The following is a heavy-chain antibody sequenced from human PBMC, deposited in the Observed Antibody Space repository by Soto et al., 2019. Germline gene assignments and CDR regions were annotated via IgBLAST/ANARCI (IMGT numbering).Heavy chain of an antibody. CDR1: GGSISSSSYY. CDR2: IYYIGST. J-gene: IGHJ6*03. D-gene: IGHD6-19*01. CDR3: ARLNLSGYSSGWYNYYYMDV. V-gene: IGHV4-39*01. Sequence: SETLSLTCTVSGGSISSSSYYWGWIRQPPGKGLEWIGSIYYIGSTYYNPSLKSRVTISVDTSKNQFSLKLSSVTAADTAVYYCARLNLSGYSSGWYNYYYMDVWGKGTTVTVSS.